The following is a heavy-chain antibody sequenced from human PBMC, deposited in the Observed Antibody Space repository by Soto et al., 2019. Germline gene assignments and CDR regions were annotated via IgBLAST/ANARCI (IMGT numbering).Heavy chain of an antibody. CDR3: AKHSGYDHYYDMDV. Sequence: EVQLLESGGGLVQPGGSLRLSCAASGFTFDIYAMSWVRQAPGKGLEWVSTIIGSGGTPYYADSVKGRFTISRDNSKNTLYVQMNCLRADDTAEYYCAKHSGYDHYYDMDVWGQGTTVTVSS. V-gene: IGHV3-23*01. CDR1: GFTFDIYA. D-gene: IGHD5-12*01. J-gene: IGHJ6*02. CDR2: IIGSGGTP.